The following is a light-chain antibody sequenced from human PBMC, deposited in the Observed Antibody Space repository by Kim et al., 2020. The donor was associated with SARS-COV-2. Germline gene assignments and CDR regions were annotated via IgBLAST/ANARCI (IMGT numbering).Light chain of an antibody. Sequence: GSPGQTASITCSGDKLGDKYACWYQQKPGQSPVLVIYQYSKRPSGIPERFSGSNSGNTATLTISGTQAMDEADYYCQAWDSSTAVFGGGTQLTVL. CDR2: QYS. CDR3: QAWDSSTAV. V-gene: IGLV3-1*01. J-gene: IGLJ3*02. CDR1: KLGDKY.